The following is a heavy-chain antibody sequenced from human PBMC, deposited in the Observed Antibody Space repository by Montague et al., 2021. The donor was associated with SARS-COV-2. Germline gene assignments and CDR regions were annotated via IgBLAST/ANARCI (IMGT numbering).Heavy chain of an antibody. CDR3: ARPLGGGYQLLCDY. CDR1: GFTFSSYA. V-gene: IGHV3-30*04. D-gene: IGHD2-2*01. J-gene: IGHJ4*02. CDR2: ISYDGSNK. Sequence: SRRLSCAASGFTFSSYAMHWVRQAPGKGLEWVAVISYDGSNKYYADSVKGRFTISRDNPKNTLYLQMNSLRAEDTAVYYCARPLGGGYQLLCDYWGQGTLVTVSS.